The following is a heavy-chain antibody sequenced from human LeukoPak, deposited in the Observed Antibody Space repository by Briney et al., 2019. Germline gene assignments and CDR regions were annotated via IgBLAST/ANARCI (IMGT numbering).Heavy chain of an antibody. J-gene: IGHJ3*02. CDR2: IYPGDSDT. D-gene: IGHD1-26*01. V-gene: IGHV5-51*01. CDR1: GYSFTSYW. CDR3: ARRAGVGATLDDAFDI. Sequence: GESLKISCKGSGYSFTSYWIGWVRQMPGKGLEWMGIIYPGDSDTRYSPSFQGQVTISADKSISTAYLQWSSQKASDTAMYYCARRAGVGATLDDAFDIWGQGTMVTVSS.